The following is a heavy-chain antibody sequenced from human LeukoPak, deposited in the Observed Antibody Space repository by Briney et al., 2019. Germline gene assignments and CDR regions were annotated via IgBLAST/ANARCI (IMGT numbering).Heavy chain of an antibody. J-gene: IGHJ4*02. CDR3: AKSGSIVVVTDFDY. CDR1: GFNFSSYA. D-gene: IGHD3-22*01. CDR2: ISGSGGST. V-gene: IGHV3-23*01. Sequence: GGSLRLSCAASGFNFSSYAMSWVRQAPGKGLEWVSAISGSGGSTYYADSVKGRFTISRDNSKNTLYLQMNSLRAEDTAVYYCAKSGSIVVVTDFDYWGQGTLVTVST.